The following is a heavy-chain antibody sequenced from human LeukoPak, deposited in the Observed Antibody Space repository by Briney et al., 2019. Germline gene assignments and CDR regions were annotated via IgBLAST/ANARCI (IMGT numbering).Heavy chain of an antibody. CDR3: ARGLRNRSSGTRFDVFDI. J-gene: IGHJ3*02. V-gene: IGHV4-4*07. CDR2: IYSSGSI. CDR1: GDSISSFY. D-gene: IGHD6-6*01. Sequence: SETLSLTCTVSGDSISSFYWSWIRQPAGKGLEWIGRIYSSGSINYNPSLESRVTMSVDTSKNQLSLRLRSVTAADTAVYYCARGLRNRSSGTRFDVFDIWGQGTMVTVSS.